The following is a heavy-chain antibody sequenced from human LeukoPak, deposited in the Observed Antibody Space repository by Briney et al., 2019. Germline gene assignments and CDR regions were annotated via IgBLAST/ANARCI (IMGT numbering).Heavy chain of an antibody. CDR2: ISGSGGST. Sequence: GGSLRLSCAASGFTFSSYAMSWVRQAPGNGLEWVSAISGSGGSTYYADSVKGRFTISRDNSKNTLYLQMNSLRAEDTAVYYCAKFQAGTVTTFDYWGQGTLVTVSS. V-gene: IGHV3-23*01. CDR3: AKFQAGTVTTFDY. CDR1: GFTFSSYA. D-gene: IGHD4-17*01. J-gene: IGHJ4*02.